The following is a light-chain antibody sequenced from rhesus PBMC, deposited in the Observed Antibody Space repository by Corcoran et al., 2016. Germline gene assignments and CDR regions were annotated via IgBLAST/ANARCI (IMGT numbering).Light chain of an antibody. V-gene: IGKV1-74*01. J-gene: IGKJ4*01. CDR1: ENINNY. CDR2: YAS. Sequence: DIQMTQSPSSLSASLGDRVTITFRASENINNYLNWYRQKPGKAPELLIYYASTLQNGVPSRFSGSGSGTDYTFTISSLQSEDVATYYCQHNYGTPLTFGGGTQVEIK. CDR3: QHNYGTPLT.